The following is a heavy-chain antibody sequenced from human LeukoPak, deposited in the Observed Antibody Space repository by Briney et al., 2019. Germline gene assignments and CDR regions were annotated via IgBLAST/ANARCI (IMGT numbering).Heavy chain of an antibody. CDR2: IKSKSDGGTI. CDR1: GFIFSDVW. V-gene: IGHV3-15*01. CDR3: TTDLDY. Sequence: PGGSLRLSCAGSGFIFSDVWMSWVRQVPGKGLDWVGRIKSKSDGGTIDYAAPVKGRITMSRDDSRKTLSLELNNLKTEDTGMYYCTTDLDYWGQGTLVTVSS. J-gene: IGHJ4*02.